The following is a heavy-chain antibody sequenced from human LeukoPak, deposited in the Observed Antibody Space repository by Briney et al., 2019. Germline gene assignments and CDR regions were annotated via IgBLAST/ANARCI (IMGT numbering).Heavy chain of an antibody. CDR1: GYTFTSYD. D-gene: IGHD6-19*01. CDR2: MNPNSGNT. Sequence: ASVKVSCKASGYTFTSYDINWVRQATGQGLEWMGWMNPNSGNTGYAQKFQGRVTMTRNTSISTAYMELSSLRSEDTAVYYCARGLGYQQWLVPYRGNNYYFDYWGQGTLVTVSS. J-gene: IGHJ4*02. CDR3: ARGLGYQQWLVPYRGNNYYFDY. V-gene: IGHV1-8*01.